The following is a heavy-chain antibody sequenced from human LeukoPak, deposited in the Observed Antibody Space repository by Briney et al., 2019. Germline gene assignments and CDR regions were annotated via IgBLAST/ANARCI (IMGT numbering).Heavy chain of an antibody. Sequence: GGSLRLSCAASGFTFDDYGMSWVRQAPGKGLEWVSGINWNGGSTGYADSVKGRFTISRDNAKNSLYLQMNSLGAEDTALYYCARDRTAMVKDDAFDIWGQGTMVTVSS. J-gene: IGHJ3*02. CDR1: GFTFDDYG. CDR2: INWNGGST. CDR3: ARDRTAMVKDDAFDI. V-gene: IGHV3-20*04. D-gene: IGHD5-18*01.